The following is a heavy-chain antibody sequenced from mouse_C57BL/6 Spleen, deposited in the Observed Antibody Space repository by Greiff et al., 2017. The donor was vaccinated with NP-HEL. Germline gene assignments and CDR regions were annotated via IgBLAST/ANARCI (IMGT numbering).Heavy chain of an antibody. V-gene: IGHV5-17*01. CDR1: GFTFSDYG. J-gene: IGHJ4*01. Sequence: DVHLVESGGGLVKPGGSLKLSCAASGFTFSDYGMHWVRQAPEKGLEWVAYISSGSSTIYYADTVKGRFTISRDNAKNTLFLQMTSLRSEDTAMYYCARSFLGNYYGSIDYAMDYWGQGTSVTVSS. CDR2: ISSGSSTI. CDR3: ARSFLGNYYGSIDYAMDY. D-gene: IGHD1-1*01.